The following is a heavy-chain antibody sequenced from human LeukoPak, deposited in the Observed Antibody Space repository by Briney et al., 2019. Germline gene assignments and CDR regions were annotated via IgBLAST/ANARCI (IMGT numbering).Heavy chain of an antibody. J-gene: IGHJ4*02. CDR3: ARENRQQQLVRGYFDY. D-gene: IGHD6-13*01. V-gene: IGHV4-39*07. CDR1: GGSIRSSSYY. CDR2: IYYSGST. Sequence: PSETLSLTCSVSGGSIRSSSYYWGWIRQPPGKGLEWIGSIYYSGSTYYNPSLKSRVTISIDTSKNQFSLKLSSVTAADAAVYYCARENRQQQLVRGYFDYWGQGTLVTVSS.